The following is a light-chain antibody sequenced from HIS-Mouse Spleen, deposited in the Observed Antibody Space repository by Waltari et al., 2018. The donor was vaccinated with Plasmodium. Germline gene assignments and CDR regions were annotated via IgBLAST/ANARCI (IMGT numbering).Light chain of an antibody. J-gene: IGLJ1*01. Sequence: QSALTQPASVSGSPGQSITISCTGTSSDVGRYHLVSWYQQHPGKAPKRMIYEGSKRPSGVSNRFSGSKSGNTASLTISGLQAEDEADYYCCSYAGSSTYVFGTGTKVTVL. CDR1: SSDVGRYHL. CDR3: CSYAGSSTYV. CDR2: EGS. V-gene: IGLV2-23*01.